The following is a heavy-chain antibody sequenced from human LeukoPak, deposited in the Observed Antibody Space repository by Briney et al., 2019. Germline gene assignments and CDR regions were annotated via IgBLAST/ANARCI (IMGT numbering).Heavy chain of an antibody. V-gene: IGHV1-69*01. CDR1: GGTFSSYA. Sequence: SVKVSCKASGGTFSSYAISWVRQAPGQGLEWMGGIIPIFGTANYAQKFQGRVTITADESTSTAYMELSSLRSEDTAVYYCARTYSGSYYFDYWGQGTLVTVSS. D-gene: IGHD1-26*01. CDR2: IIPIFGTA. CDR3: ARTYSGSYYFDY. J-gene: IGHJ4*02.